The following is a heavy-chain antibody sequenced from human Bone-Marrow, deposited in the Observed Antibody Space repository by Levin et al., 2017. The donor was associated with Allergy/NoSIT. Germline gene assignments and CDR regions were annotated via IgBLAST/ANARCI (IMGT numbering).Heavy chain of an antibody. J-gene: IGHJ4*02. CDR1: GFTFSVYA. CDR2: ISDSGDAT. CDR3: ARQGDSSGWFLAY. V-gene: IGHV3-23*01. D-gene: IGHD6-19*01. Sequence: GESLKISCAASGFTFSVYAMSWVRQAPGEGLEWVSLISDSGDATYYAGSVKGRFTISRDNSKKTLYLQMNSLRVEDTALYYCARQGDSSGWFLAYWGQGTLVTVSS.